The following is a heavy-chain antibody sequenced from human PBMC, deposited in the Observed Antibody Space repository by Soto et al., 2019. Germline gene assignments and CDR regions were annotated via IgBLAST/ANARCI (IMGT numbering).Heavy chain of an antibody. Sequence: SSETLSLTCTLSGVSISGSTYYWGWIRQPPGKGLEWIGSVHYSGTTYYKSSLKSRVTISINTSKKFSLKLNSVTAADTAVYYCVRLGSKSEPRGVDYWGQGTLVTVSS. J-gene: IGHJ4*02. CDR3: VRLGSKSEPRGVDY. CDR1: GVSISGSTYY. CDR2: VHYSGTT. D-gene: IGHD3-10*01. V-gene: IGHV4-39*01.